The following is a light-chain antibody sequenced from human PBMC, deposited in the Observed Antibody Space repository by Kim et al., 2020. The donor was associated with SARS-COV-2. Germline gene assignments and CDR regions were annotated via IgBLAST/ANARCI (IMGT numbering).Light chain of an antibody. CDR2: AGD. J-gene: IGLJ2*01. V-gene: IGLV2-14*03. CDR3: SSYTDTGTVV. Sequence: GQSITLACTSSRSDIGRYNYDSWYQQHPGRAPKLMIHAGDDRPSGVSNRFSGSKSGNTASLTISGLQPEDEADYYCSSYTDTGTVVFGGGTKVTVL. CDR1: RSDIGRYNY.